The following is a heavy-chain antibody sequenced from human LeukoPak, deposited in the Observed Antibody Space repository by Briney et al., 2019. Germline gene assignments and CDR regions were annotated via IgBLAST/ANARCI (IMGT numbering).Heavy chain of an antibody. J-gene: IGHJ3*02. D-gene: IGHD5-24*01. CDR2: ISWNSGSI. Sequence: GRSLRLSCAASGFTSDDYAMHWVRQAPGKGLEWVSGISWNSGSIGYADSVKGRFTISRENAKNALYLQMNSLRAEDTALYYCAKYSIAEAEMTFVICGQGTMVTVSS. CDR1: GFTSDDYA. V-gene: IGHV3-9*02. CDR3: AKYSIAEAEMTFVI.